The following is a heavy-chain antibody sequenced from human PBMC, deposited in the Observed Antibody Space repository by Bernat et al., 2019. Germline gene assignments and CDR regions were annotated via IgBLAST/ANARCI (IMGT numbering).Heavy chain of an antibody. D-gene: IGHD3-22*01. CDR2: IRSDGGRT. J-gene: IGHJ1*01. CDR1: GFTFSSYG. CDR3: VKDLGDNSAYLNY. V-gene: IGHV3-64D*06. Sequence: EVQLVESGGGLVQPGGSMRLSCSASGFTFSSYGMHWVRQAPGKGLQYVSGIRSDGGRTDYADSVKGRSTISRDNSKNTLYLQMSSLRPEDTAVYYCVKDLGDNSAYLNYWGQGTLVTVSS.